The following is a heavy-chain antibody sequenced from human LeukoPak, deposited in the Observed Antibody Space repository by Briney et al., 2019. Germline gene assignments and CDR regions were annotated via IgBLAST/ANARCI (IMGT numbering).Heavy chain of an antibody. CDR3: ARGFLGAATMRVLDYSYGMDV. V-gene: IGHV3-30*04. D-gene: IGHD1-26*01. CDR2: ISYVGSNK. CDR1: GFTLSSDA. Sequence: HPGGCLRPSRAAAGFTLSSDAMRWVRHAPGEWLGWVAVISYVGSNKYYAHSLKGRFTISRDNSKNTLYLQMNSLRAEDTAVYYCARGFLGAATMRVLDYSYGMDVWGQGTTVTVSS. J-gene: IGHJ6*02.